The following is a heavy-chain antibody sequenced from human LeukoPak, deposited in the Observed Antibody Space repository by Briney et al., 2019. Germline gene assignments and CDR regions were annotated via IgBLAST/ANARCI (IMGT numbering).Heavy chain of an antibody. J-gene: IGHJ4*02. D-gene: IGHD6-6*01. CDR1: GGSISSGGYY. CDR3: ARAQDYSSSSPVCYFDY. CDR2: IYHSGST. V-gene: IGHV4-30-2*01. Sequence: PSETLSLTCTVSGGSISSGGYYWSWIRQPPGKGLEWIGYIYHSGSTYYNPSLKSRVTISVDRSKNQFSLKLSSVTAADTAVYYCARAQDYSSSSPVCYFDYWGQGTLVTVSS.